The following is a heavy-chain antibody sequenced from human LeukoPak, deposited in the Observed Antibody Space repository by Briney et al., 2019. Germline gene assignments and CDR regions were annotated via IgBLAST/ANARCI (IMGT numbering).Heavy chain of an antibody. J-gene: IGHJ4*02. Sequence: GGSLRLSCAASGFTFSDYYMSWIRQAPGKGLEWVSYISSSGSTIYYADSVKGRFTISRDNAKNSLYLQMNNLRAEDTAVYYCATINYYDSSGPNYWGQGTLVTVSS. CDR1: GFTFSDYY. CDR3: ATINYYDSSGPNY. CDR2: ISSSGSTI. D-gene: IGHD3-22*01. V-gene: IGHV3-11*04.